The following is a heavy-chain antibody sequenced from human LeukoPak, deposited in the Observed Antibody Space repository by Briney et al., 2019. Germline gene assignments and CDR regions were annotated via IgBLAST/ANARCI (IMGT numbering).Heavy chain of an antibody. J-gene: IGHJ5*02. Sequence: SETLSLTCAVYGGSFSAYYWNGIRQTPGKGLEWIGEINHSGSTDYTPSLKSRVTISVDTSKNQFALKLTSVTAADTAVYYCARGGSWDNWNRFERWGQGTLVTVSS. D-gene: IGHD1-1*01. CDR3: ARGGSWDNWNRFER. CDR1: GGSFSAYY. V-gene: IGHV4-34*01. CDR2: INHSGST.